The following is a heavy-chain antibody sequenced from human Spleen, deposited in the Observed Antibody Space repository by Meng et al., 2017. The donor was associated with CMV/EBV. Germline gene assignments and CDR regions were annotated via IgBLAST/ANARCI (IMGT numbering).Heavy chain of an antibody. Sequence: KVSCKGSGYSFTSYWIGWVRQMPGKGLEWMGIIYPGDSDTRYSPSFQGQITISADKSNSTAYLQWSSLKSSDTAMYYCARQRKERSGFFALDIWGQGTMVTVSS. CDR3: ARQRKERSGFFALDI. CDR1: GYSFTSYW. V-gene: IGHV5-51*01. D-gene: IGHD3-22*01. CDR2: IYPGDSDT. J-gene: IGHJ3*02.